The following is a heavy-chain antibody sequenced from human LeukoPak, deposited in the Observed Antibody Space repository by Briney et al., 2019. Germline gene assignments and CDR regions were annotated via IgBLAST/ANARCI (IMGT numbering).Heavy chain of an antibody. V-gene: IGHV4-34*01. Sequence: KTSETLSLTCAVYGGSFSGYYWSWIRQPPGKGLEWIGEINHSGSTNYNPSLKSRVTISVDTSKNQFSLKLSSVTAADTAVYYCARQGPHYYGSGSYYQRLNWFDPWGQGTLVTVSS. CDR2: INHSGST. CDR1: GGSFSGYY. CDR3: ARQGPHYYGSGSYYQRLNWFDP. J-gene: IGHJ5*02. D-gene: IGHD3-10*01.